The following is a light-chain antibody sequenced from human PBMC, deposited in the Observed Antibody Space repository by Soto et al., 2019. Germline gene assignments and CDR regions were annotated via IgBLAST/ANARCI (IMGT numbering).Light chain of an antibody. CDR3: QQYSNYPRT. V-gene: IGKV1-5*03. CDR1: ESISSW. J-gene: IGKJ1*01. Sequence: DIQMTQSPSTLSASVGDRVTITCRASESISSWLAWYQQKPGKAPKLLIYKATTLESGVPSRFSGSGSGTEFTLTISSLQPDDFATYYCQQYSNYPRTFGPGTKVEIK. CDR2: KAT.